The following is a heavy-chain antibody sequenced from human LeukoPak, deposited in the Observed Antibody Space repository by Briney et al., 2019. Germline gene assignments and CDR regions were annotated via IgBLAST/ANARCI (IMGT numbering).Heavy chain of an antibody. CDR3: VRDEHWAFDY. J-gene: IGHJ4*02. CDR2: LSGRGSPI. D-gene: IGHD7-27*01. Sequence: GGSLSLAWASSAFTFSIYSMEWVRQAPGRGLEWLAYLSGRGSPIYHTDSVKGRFTISRDNAKNSLYLQMNSLRAEDTGVYYCVRDEHWAFDYWGQGTLVTVSS. V-gene: IGHV3-48*01. CDR1: AFTFSIYS.